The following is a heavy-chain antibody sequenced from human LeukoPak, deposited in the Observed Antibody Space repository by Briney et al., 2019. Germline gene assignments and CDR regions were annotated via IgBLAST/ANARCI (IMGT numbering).Heavy chain of an antibody. V-gene: IGHV4-59*01. CDR3: AGAAGGYYFDY. Sequence: SETLSLTCTVSGGSISTYYWSWIRPPPGKGLEYIGYIYYSGSTNYNPSLKSRVTISLDTSKNQFSLKLSSVTAADTAVYYCAGAAGGYYFDYWGQGSLVTVSS. J-gene: IGHJ4*02. D-gene: IGHD2-8*02. CDR1: GGSISTYY. CDR2: IYYSGST.